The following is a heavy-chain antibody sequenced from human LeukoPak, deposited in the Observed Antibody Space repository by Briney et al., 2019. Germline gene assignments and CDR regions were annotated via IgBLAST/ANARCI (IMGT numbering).Heavy chain of an antibody. J-gene: IGHJ3*02. V-gene: IGHV3-21*01. CDR3: ATLTGYYYEDAFDI. Sequence: GGSLRLSCAASGFTFSSYSMNWVRQAPGKGLEWVSSISSSSSYIYYADSVKGRFTISRDNAKNSLYLQMNSLRAEDTAVYYCATLTGYYYEDAFDIWGQGTMVTVSS. CDR2: ISSSSSYI. D-gene: IGHD3-9*01. CDR1: GFTFSSYS.